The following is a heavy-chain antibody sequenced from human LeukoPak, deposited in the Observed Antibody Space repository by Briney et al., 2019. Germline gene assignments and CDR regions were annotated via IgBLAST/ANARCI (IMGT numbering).Heavy chain of an antibody. D-gene: IGHD6-13*01. CDR3: ARASAAVLLHDY. CDR2: INSGGTIT. J-gene: IGHJ4*02. V-gene: IGHV3-74*01. Sequence: PGGSLRLSCAASGFIFNNYWMHWVRQAPGKGLMWISRINSGGTITGYADSVKGRFTISRDNAKNTLYLQMNSLRADDTALYYCARASAAVLLHDYWGQGTVVTVSS. CDR1: GFIFNNYW.